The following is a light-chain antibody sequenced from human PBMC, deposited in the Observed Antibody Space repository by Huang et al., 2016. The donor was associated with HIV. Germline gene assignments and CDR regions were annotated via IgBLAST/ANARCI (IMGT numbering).Light chain of an antibody. CDR3: QQYNNWPQT. V-gene: IGKV3-15*01. Sequence: EIVMTQSPATLSVYPGERATLSCRASQSFSSNLAWYQQKPGQAPRLLIYGASTRATGIPARFSGSGSGTEFTLTISSLQSEDFAVYYCQQYNNWPQTFGQGTKVEIK. CDR2: GAS. CDR1: QSFSSN. J-gene: IGKJ1*01.